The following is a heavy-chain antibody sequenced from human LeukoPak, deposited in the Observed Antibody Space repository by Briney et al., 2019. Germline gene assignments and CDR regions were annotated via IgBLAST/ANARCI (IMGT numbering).Heavy chain of an antibody. Sequence: SETLSLTCTVSGGSIRSNYWSWIRQPAGKGLEWIGRIYTSGNTNYNPSLKSRVTMSVDTSKNRFSLKLSSVTAADTAVYYCVLEGGSSFDYWGRGTLVTVSS. CDR1: GGSIRSNY. J-gene: IGHJ4*02. CDR2: IYTSGNT. V-gene: IGHV4-4*07. CDR3: VLEGGSSFDY. D-gene: IGHD1-26*01.